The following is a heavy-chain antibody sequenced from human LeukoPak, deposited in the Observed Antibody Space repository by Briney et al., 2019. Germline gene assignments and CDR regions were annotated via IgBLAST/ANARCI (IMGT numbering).Heavy chain of an antibody. J-gene: IGHJ5*01. V-gene: IGHV6-1*01. CDR2: TYYRSKWYN. CDR3: ARDLDSGCDS. CDR1: GDSVSSNSAG. D-gene: IGHD3-22*01. Sequence: SQTLSLTCSISGDSVSSNSAGWNWIRQSPSRGLEWLGRTYYRSKWYNEYAVSVRSRITINPDTSKNQFSLQLNSVTPEDTALYYCARDLDSGCDSWGQGTLVTVSS.